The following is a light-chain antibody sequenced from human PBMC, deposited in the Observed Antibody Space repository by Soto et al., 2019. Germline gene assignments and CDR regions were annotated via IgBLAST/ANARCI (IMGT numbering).Light chain of an antibody. CDR1: QSIPSIY. Sequence: EIVFTQSPASLSFSPGETATLSCGASQSIPSIYLAWYQLKPGLAPRLVIYDTSIRATGIPDRFTGSGSGTDFTLTISRLEPEDFVVYHCQQYDTLLTFGGGTKVDIK. J-gene: IGKJ4*01. V-gene: IGKV3D-20*01. CDR3: QQYDTLLT. CDR2: DTS.